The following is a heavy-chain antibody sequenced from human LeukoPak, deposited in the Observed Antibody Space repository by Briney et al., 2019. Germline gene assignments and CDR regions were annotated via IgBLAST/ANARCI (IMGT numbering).Heavy chain of an antibody. J-gene: IGHJ4*02. CDR3: ARENSRGYSYGPPYFDY. D-gene: IGHD5-18*01. CDR1: GYTFTSYY. CDR2: INPSGGST. V-gene: IGHV1-46*01. Sequence: GASVKVSCKASGYTFTSYYMHWVRQAHGQGLEWMGIINPSGGSTSYAQKFQGRVTMTRDTSTSTVYMELSSLRSEDTAVYYCARENSRGYSYGPPYFDYWGQGTLVTVSS.